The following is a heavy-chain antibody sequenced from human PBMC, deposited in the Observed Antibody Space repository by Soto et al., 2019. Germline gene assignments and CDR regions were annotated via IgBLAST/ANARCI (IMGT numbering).Heavy chain of an antibody. CDR3: ARDSRSTVTMFDY. D-gene: IGHD4-17*01. CDR2: IYYSGST. CDR1: GGSISGSY. Sequence: VQLQESGPGLVKPSETLSLTCTVSGGSISGSYWSWIRQPPGKGLEWIGYIYYSGSTNYNPSLKSRVTISVDTSKNQFSLKLSSVTAADTAVYYCARDSRSTVTMFDYWGQGTLVTVSS. J-gene: IGHJ4*02. V-gene: IGHV4-59*01.